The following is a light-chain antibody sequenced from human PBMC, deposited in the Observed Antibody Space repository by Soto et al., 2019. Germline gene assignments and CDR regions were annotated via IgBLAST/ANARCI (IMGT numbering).Light chain of an antibody. CDR1: QGISYY. Sequence: LHMTQSPSAMSASVDDRVTITCRASQGISYYLDWFQQKPGKVPKRLIYAASSLQSVVPSRFSGSGYGTDNTLTIISRKHEDFETYYWLKHDSCPWTFGQVTRGEIQ. V-gene: IGKV1-17*03. CDR2: AAS. CDR3: LKHDSCPWT. J-gene: IGKJ1*01.